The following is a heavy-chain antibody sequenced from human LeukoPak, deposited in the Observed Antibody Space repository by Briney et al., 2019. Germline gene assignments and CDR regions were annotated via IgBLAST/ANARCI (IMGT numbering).Heavy chain of an antibody. CDR3: ARDSMITFGGVTPGMDV. Sequence: PSETLSLTCTVSGGSISSSSYYWGWIRQPPGKGLEWIGSIYYSGSTYYNPSLKSRVTISVDTSKNQFSLKLSSVTAADTAVYYCARDSMITFGGVTPGMDVWGKGTTVTVSS. CDR2: IYYSGST. J-gene: IGHJ6*03. V-gene: IGHV4-39*07. D-gene: IGHD3-16*01. CDR1: GGSISSSSYY.